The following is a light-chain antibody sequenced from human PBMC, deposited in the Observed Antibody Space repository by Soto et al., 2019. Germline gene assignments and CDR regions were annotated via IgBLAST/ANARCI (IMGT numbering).Light chain of an antibody. J-gene: IGLJ1*01. CDR2: DVS. V-gene: IGLV2-14*01. CDR1: SRDVGGYNY. Sequence: QSALTQPASVSGSPGQSITISCTGTSRDVGGYNYVSWYQQHPGKAPKLMLYDVSNRPSGVSNRFSGSKSGNTASLTISGLQAADEADYYCSSYTSSSTLVFGTGTKLTVL. CDR3: SSYTSSSTLV.